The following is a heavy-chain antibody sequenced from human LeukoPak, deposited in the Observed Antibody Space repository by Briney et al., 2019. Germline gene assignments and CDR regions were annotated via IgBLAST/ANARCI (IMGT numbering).Heavy chain of an antibody. V-gene: IGHV1-2*06. Sequence: ASVKVSCKASGYTFTGYYMHWVRQAPGQGHEWMGRINPNSGGTNYAQKFQGRVTMTRDTSISTAYMELSRLRSDDTAVYYCARARKTGGDRYYFDYWGQGTLVTVSS. D-gene: IGHD1-14*01. CDR2: INPNSGGT. CDR1: GYTFTGYY. J-gene: IGHJ4*02. CDR3: ARARKTGGDRYYFDY.